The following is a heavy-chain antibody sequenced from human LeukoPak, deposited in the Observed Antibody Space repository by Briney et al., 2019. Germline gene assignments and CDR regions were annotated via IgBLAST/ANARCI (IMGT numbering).Heavy chain of an antibody. D-gene: IGHD5-12*01. Sequence: PGGSLRLFCAASGFTFSSYSMNWVRPAPRKGLEWVSSISSSSSYIYYADSVKGRFTISRDNAKNSLYLQMNSLRAEDTAVYYCARDGDGYNYYFDYWGQGTLVTVSS. J-gene: IGHJ4*02. CDR3: ARDGDGYNYYFDY. V-gene: IGHV3-21*01. CDR1: GFTFSSYS. CDR2: ISSSSSYI.